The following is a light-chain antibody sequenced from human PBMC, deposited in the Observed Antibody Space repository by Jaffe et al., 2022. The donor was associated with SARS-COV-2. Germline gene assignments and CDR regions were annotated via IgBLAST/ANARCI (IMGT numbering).Light chain of an antibody. CDR3: HQYSTSPGT. CDR2: GAS. Sequence: EIVLTQSPGTLSLSPGERATLPCRASESLTSSNVAWYQHKPGRPPRLLIYGASTRATGVPDRFTGSGSGADFTLTISRLEPEDFAVYFCHQYSTSPGTFGQGTKLEVK. V-gene: IGKV3-20*01. CDR1: ESLTSSN. J-gene: IGKJ2*01.